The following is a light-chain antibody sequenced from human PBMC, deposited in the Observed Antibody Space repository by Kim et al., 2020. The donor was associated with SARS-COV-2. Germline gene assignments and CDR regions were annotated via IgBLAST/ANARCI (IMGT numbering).Light chain of an antibody. V-gene: IGKV3-11*01. CDR2: DAA. CDR1: QIVDIY. J-gene: IGKJ5*01. CDR3: PQRSSWPPIT. Sequence: SPGDRTTPPCSARQIVDIYLAWSHHKPRQAPSLLIYDAAHRATGIPARFSGSGSGTDFTLTISSLEPEDFAVYYCPQRSSWPPITFGQGTRLEIK.